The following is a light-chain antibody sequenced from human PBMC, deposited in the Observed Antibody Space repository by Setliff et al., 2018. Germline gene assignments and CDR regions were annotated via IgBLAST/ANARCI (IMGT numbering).Light chain of an antibody. CDR2: DVT. CDR1: GTYNY. J-gene: IGLJ1*01. V-gene: IGLV2-14*03. CDR3: SSYTSNSTYV. Sequence: QSVLTQPASVSGSPGQSITISCTGTGTYNYVSWYQQHPGKAPQLIIYDVTNRPSGVSNRFSASKSGNTASLTISGLQPEDDADYYCSSYTSNSTYVFGTGTKATVL.